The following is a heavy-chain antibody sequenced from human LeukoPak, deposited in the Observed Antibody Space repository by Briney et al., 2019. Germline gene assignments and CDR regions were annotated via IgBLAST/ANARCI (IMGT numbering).Heavy chain of an antibody. CDR1: GGSISSYY. CDR3: ARADPGADAFDI. CDR2: IYYSGST. J-gene: IGHJ3*02. D-gene: IGHD4-17*01. Sequence: PSETLSLTYTVSGGSISSYYWSWIRQPPGKGLEWIGYIYYSGSTNYNPSLKSRVTISVDTSKNQFSLKLSSVTAADTAVYYCARADPGADAFDIWGQGTMVTVSS. V-gene: IGHV4-59*12.